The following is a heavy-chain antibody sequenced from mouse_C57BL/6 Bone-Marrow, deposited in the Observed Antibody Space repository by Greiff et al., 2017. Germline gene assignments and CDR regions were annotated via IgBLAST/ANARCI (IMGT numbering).Heavy chain of an antibody. CDR1: GYTFTNYW. CDR3: ARREAYYYGSYWYFDV. J-gene: IGHJ1*03. Sequence: QVHVKQSGAELVRPGTSVKMSCKASGYTFTNYWIGWAKQRPGHGLEWIGDIYPGGGYTNYNEQFKGKATLTDDKSSSTAYMQFSSLTSADSAIYYCARREAYYYGSYWYFDVWGTGTTVTVSS. V-gene: IGHV1-63*01. D-gene: IGHD1-1*01. CDR2: IYPGGGYT.